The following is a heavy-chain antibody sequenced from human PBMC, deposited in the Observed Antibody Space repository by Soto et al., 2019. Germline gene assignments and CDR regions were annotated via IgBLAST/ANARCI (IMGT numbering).Heavy chain of an antibody. CDR1: GGTFSSYA. J-gene: IGHJ3*02. CDR2: IIPIFGTA. D-gene: IGHD2-15*01. CDR3: AIISSCGSTYYVDYVKGRFTISRDNSKNTLYLQMNSLRAEDTAVYYCAKDEGWFGELFLSPNDAFDI. Sequence: GASVKVSCKASGGTFSSYAISWVRQAPGQGLEWMGGIIPIFGTANYAQKYQGRVTITADESTSTAYMKQSSLRSEDTAVNYYAIISSCGSTYYVDYVKGRFTISRDNSKNTLYLQMNSLRAEDTAVYYCAKDEGWFGELFLSPNDAFDIWGQGTMVTVSS. V-gene: IGHV1-69*13.